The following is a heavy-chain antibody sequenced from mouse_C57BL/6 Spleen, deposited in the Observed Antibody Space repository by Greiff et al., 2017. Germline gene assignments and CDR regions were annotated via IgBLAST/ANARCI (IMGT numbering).Heavy chain of an antibody. J-gene: IGHJ4*01. V-gene: IGHV1-82*01. CDR3: ARGLYYYGSSYEDYAMDY. CDR1: GYAFSSSW. CDR2: IYPGDGDT. Sequence: QVQLQQSGPELVKPGASVKISCKASGYAFSSSWMNWVKQRPGKGLEWIGRIYPGDGDTNYNGKFKGKATLTAAKSSSTAYMQLSSLTSEDSAVYFCARGLYYYGSSYEDYAMDYWGQGTSVTVSS. D-gene: IGHD1-1*01.